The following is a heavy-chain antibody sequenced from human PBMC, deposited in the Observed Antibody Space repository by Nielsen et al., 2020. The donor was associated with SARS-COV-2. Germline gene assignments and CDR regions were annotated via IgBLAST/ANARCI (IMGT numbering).Heavy chain of an antibody. V-gene: IGHV3-73*01. Sequence: GESLKISCAASGFTFSGSAMHWVRQASGKGLEWVGRIRSKANSYATAYAASVKGRFTISRDDSKNTAYLQMNSLKTEDTAVYYCTRGWRGGWGQGTLVTVSS. D-gene: IGHD3-3*01. CDR1: GFTFSGSA. J-gene: IGHJ4*02. CDR2: IRSKANSYAT. CDR3: TRGWRGG.